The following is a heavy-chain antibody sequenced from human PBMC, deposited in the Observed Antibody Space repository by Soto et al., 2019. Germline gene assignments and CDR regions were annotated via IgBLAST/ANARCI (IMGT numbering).Heavy chain of an antibody. D-gene: IGHD3-16*02. CDR1: GFTFSSYA. J-gene: IGHJ4*02. Sequence: PGGSLRLSCAASGFTFSSYAMSWVRQAPGKGLEWVSAISGSGGSTYYADSVKGRFTISRDNSKNTLYLQMNSLRAEDTAVYYCAKDPFWGSYRCSLLFDYWGQGTLVTVSS. CDR3: AKDPFWGSYRCSLLFDY. V-gene: IGHV3-23*01. CDR2: ISGSGGST.